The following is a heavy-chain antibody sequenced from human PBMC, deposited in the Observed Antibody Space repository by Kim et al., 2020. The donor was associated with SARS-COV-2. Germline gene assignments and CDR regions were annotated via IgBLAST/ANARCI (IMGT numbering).Heavy chain of an antibody. CDR2: IIPILGVA. V-gene: IGHV1-69*04. Sequence: SVKVSCKASGDTFSNYVINWVRQAPGQGLEWMGRIIPILGVANYAQKFPGRVTITAVKSTSTAYMELSSLKSEDTAVYYGATKYYDSSAYYSGLPTPYY. D-gene: IGHD3-22*01. J-gene: IGHJ6*01. CDR1: GDTFSNYV. CDR3: ATKYYDSSAYYSGLPTPYY.